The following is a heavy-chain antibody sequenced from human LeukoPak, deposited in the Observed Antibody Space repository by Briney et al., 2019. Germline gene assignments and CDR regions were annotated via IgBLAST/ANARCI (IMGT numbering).Heavy chain of an antibody. D-gene: IGHD3-3*01. CDR1: GFTFSSYG. Sequence: PGRSLRLSCAASGFTFSSYGMHWVRQAPGKGLEWVAVIWYDGSNKHYADSVKGRFTISRDNSKNTLYLQMNSLRAEDTAVYYCARDRADFWSGPFFDYWGQGTLVTVSS. V-gene: IGHV3-33*01. J-gene: IGHJ4*02. CDR3: ARDRADFWSGPFFDY. CDR2: IWYDGSNK.